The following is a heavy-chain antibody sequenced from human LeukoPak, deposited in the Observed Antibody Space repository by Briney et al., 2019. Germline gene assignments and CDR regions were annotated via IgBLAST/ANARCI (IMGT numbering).Heavy chain of an antibody. CDR1: GCTFTCYD. CDR3: ARAQYSRSWYVLLGNVDY. J-gene: IGHJ4*02. D-gene: IGHD6-13*01. Sequence: ASVKVSCKASGCTFTCYDMHWVRQAPGQGGEGMGWINPNSGGTDYAQKFQGRVTMTRATSITTAYMALSRLRSADTAVYYCARAQYSRSWYVLLGNVDYWGQGTLVTVSS. CDR2: INPNSGGT. V-gene: IGHV1-2*02.